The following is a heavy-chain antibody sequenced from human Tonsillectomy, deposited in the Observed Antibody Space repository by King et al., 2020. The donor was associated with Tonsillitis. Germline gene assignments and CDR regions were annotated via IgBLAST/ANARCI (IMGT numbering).Heavy chain of an antibody. Sequence: VQLVESGGGLVQPGGSLRLSCAASGFTVSSNYMSWVRQAPGKGLEWVSVIYSGGTTYYADSVKGRFTISRHNSKNTLYLQMNSLRAEDTAVYYCAREARNQLGIGYYYYAMDVWGQGTTVTVSS. D-gene: IGHD2-2*01. CDR3: AREARNQLGIGYYYYAMDV. J-gene: IGHJ6*02. CDR1: GFTVSSNY. V-gene: IGHV3-53*04. CDR2: IYSGGTT.